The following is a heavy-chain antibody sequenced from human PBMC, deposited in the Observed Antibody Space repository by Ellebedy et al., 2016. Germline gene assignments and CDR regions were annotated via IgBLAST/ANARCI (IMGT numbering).Heavy chain of an antibody. CDR1: GFTFSDYA. V-gene: IGHV3-30*03. Sequence: GGSLRLSCTVSGFTFSDYAMHWVRQAPGKGLEWVALILFDGSDIYYSDSVKGRFTISRENAKKTLYLQMHNLRADDTAMYYCARSLWSHYFDSWGQGTLVTVSS. CDR3: ARSLWSHYFDS. J-gene: IGHJ4*02. D-gene: IGHD2-21*01. CDR2: ILFDGSDI.